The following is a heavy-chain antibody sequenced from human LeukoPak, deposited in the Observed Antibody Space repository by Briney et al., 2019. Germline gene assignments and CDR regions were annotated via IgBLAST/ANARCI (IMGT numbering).Heavy chain of an antibody. CDR2: MSTNSDIT. V-gene: IGHV1-8*01. D-gene: IGHD3-22*01. J-gene: IGHJ4*02. Sequence: GASVKVSCKASGYTFTSYDIHWVRQAPGQGLEWMGWMSTNSDITGYAQKFQGRVTMTRNTAMSTAYMELSSLRSEDTAVYYCARTRSPYYDSSGFYVWGQGTLVTVSS. CDR1: GYTFTSYD. CDR3: ARTRSPYYDSSGFYV.